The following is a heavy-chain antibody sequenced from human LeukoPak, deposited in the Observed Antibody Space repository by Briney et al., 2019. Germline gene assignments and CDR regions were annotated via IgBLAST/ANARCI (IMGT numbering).Heavy chain of an antibody. D-gene: IGHD3-10*01. Sequence: PSETLSLTCAVYGESFSGYYWSWIRQPPGKGLEWIGEINHSGSTNYNPSLKSRVTISVDTSKNQFSLKLSSVTAADTAVYYCARGRSVRAYYYGSGSSTLDYWGQGTLVTVSS. J-gene: IGHJ4*02. V-gene: IGHV4-34*01. CDR1: GESFSGYY. CDR2: INHSGST. CDR3: ARGRSVRAYYYGSGSSTLDY.